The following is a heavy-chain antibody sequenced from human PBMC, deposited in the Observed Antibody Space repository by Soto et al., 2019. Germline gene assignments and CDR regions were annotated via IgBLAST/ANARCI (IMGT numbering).Heavy chain of an antibody. CDR2: INHSGST. J-gene: IGHJ4*02. D-gene: IGHD4-17*01. CDR3: ARSFGYGDYTRLDY. V-gene: IGHV4-34*01. CDR1: GGSFSGHY. Sequence: QVQLQQWGAGLLKPSETLSLTCAVYGGSFSGHYWSWIRQPPGKGLEWIGEINHSGSTNYNPSLKSRVTISVDTSKNQFSLKLSSVTAADTAVYYCARSFGYGDYTRLDYWGQGTLVTVSS.